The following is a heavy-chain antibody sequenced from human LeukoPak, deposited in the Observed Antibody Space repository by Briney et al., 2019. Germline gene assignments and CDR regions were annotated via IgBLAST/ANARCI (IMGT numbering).Heavy chain of an antibody. CDR1: GFTSSSYG. J-gene: IGHJ4*02. D-gene: IGHD4-17*01. V-gene: IGHV3-30*18. CDR3: AKSTTVTQRGYFDY. CDR2: ISYDGSNK. Sequence: GGSLRLSCAASGFTSSSYGMHWVRQAPAKGLEWAAIISYDGSNKYYADSVKGRFTISRDNSKNTLYLQMNSLRAEDTAVYYCAKSTTVTQRGYFDYWGQGTLVTVSS.